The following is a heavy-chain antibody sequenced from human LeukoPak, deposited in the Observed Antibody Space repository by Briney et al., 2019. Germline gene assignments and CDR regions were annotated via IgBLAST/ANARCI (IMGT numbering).Heavy chain of an antibody. J-gene: IGHJ4*02. D-gene: IGHD5/OR15-5a*01. CDR1: GFSFSSYG. CDR3: AKDLEGIIVS. Sequence: GGSLRLSCAVSGFSFSSYGMHWVRQAPGKGLEWVTFIRYDGSKKYYADSVKGRFTISRDDSKNTLYLQMNSLRAEDTAVYYCAKDLEGIIVSWGQGTLVTVSS. CDR2: IRYDGSKK. V-gene: IGHV3-30*02.